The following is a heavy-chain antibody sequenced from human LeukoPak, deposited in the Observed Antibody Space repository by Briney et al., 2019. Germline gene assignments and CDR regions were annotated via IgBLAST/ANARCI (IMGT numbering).Heavy chain of an antibody. CDR3: AAAYDILTGYHRYYFDY. Sequence: GASVKVSCKASGFTFTSSAVQWVRQARGQRPEWVGWIVVGSGNTNYAQKFQERVTITRDMSTSTAYMELSSLRSEDMAVYYCAAAYDILTGYHRYYFDYWGQGTLVTVSS. CDR2: IVVGSGNT. J-gene: IGHJ4*02. D-gene: IGHD3-9*01. CDR1: GFTFTSSA. V-gene: IGHV1-58*01.